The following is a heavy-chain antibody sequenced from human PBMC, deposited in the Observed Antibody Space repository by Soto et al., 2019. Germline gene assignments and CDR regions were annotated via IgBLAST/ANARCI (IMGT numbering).Heavy chain of an antibody. J-gene: IGHJ5*02. V-gene: IGHV4-30-4*01. CDR1: GDSITRGDYY. Sequence: QVQLQESGPGLVKPSQTLSLTCSVSGDSITRGDYYWSWIRQPPGKGPEWIGYIYYSGSAQYNPSLQGRATLSVDTSKNQFSLKLTSVTAADTAIYYCAIIETRGHWFGPWGQGSLVTVSS. CDR2: IYYSGSA. D-gene: IGHD1-26*01. CDR3: AIIETRGHWFGP.